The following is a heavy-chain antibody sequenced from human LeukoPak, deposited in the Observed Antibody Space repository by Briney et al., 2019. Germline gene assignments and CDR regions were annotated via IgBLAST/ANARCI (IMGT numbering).Heavy chain of an antibody. CDR2: ISSRSSYI. CDR1: GFTFSSYS. V-gene: IGHV3-21*01. Sequence: GGSLRLSCAASGFTFSSYSMNWVRQAPGKGLEWVSSISSRSSYIYYADSVKGRFTISRDNAKNSLYLQMNSLRAEDTAVYYCARDTSGSFYYYMDVWGKGTTVTVSS. D-gene: IGHD5-12*01. CDR3: ARDTSGSFYYYMDV. J-gene: IGHJ6*03.